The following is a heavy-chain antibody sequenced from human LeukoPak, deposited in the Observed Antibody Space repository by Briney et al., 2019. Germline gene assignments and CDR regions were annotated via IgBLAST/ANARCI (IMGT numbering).Heavy chain of an antibody. J-gene: IGHJ6*03. CDR2: ISFDGGNE. D-gene: IGHD2-2*01. CDR1: GFSFSSYA. CDR3: AKEDQHYSSMDV. V-gene: IGHV3-30*01. Sequence: GRSLRLSCAASGFSFSSYAMHWVRQAPGKGLEWVAVISFDGGNEFYADSVKGRLTISRDTSKNTLYLQMNSLRPEDTAVYYCAKEDQHYSSMDVWGKGTTVTVAS.